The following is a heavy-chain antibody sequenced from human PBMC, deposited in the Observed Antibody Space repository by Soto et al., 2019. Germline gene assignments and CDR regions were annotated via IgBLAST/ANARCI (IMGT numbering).Heavy chain of an antibody. J-gene: IGHJ4*02. CDR3: AKDSSYYDYIWGSYRLSPPPAYFDY. V-gene: IGHV3-23*01. D-gene: IGHD3-16*02. Sequence: PGGSLRLSCAASGFTFSSYAMSWVRQAPGKGLEWVSAISGSGGSTYYADSVKGRSTISRDNSKNTLYLQMNSLRAEDTAVYYCAKDSSYYDYIWGSYRLSPPPAYFDYWGQGTLVTVSS. CDR1: GFTFSSYA. CDR2: ISGSGGST.